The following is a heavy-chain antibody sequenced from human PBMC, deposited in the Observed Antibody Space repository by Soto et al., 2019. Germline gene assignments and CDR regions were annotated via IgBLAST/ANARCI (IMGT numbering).Heavy chain of an antibody. Sequence: GGSLRLSCAASGFTFSSYSMNWVRQAAGKGLEWVSSISSSSSYIYYADSVKGRFTISRDNAKNSLYLQMNSLRAEDTAVYYCARDVPITIFGPHGGWFDPWGQGTLVTVSS. D-gene: IGHD3-3*01. V-gene: IGHV3-21*01. CDR3: ARDVPITIFGPHGGWFDP. CDR1: GFTFSSYS. CDR2: ISSSSSYI. J-gene: IGHJ5*02.